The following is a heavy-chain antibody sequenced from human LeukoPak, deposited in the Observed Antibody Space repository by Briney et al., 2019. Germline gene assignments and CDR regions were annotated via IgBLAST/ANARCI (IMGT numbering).Heavy chain of an antibody. CDR3: AKDFEAAVVGATDC. D-gene: IGHD1-26*01. V-gene: IGHV3-74*01. J-gene: IGHJ4*02. CDR1: GFTFSSYW. Sequence: GGSLRLSCAASGFTFSSYWMHWVRQAPGKGLVWVSRINTDGSTTNYADSVKGRFTISRDNAKNTLYLQMNSLRAEDTAVYYCAKDFEAAVVGATDCWGQGTLVTVSS. CDR2: INTDGSTT.